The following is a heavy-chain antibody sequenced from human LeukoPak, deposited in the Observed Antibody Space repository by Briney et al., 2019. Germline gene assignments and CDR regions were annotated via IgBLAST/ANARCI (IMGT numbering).Heavy chain of an antibody. D-gene: IGHD5-24*01. J-gene: IGHJ4*02. CDR2: INPNSGDT. V-gene: IGHV1-2*02. CDR1: GYRFSGYY. CDR3: ARRGRDGYNQIDN. Sequence: ASVKVSCRASGYRFSGYYLHWVRQDPGQGLEWMGWINPNSGDTKYAQKFQGRVTMTRDTSISTAYMELTNLTSDDTAVYYCARRGRDGYNQIDNWGQGTLVTVSS.